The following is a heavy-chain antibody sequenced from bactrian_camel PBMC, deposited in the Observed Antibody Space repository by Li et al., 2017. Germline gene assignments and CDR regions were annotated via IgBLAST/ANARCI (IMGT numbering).Heavy chain of an antibody. CDR2: IYTGGGRT. V-gene: IGHV3S63*01. CDR3: AADLRQKSCLWVATIPPIRVYNY. D-gene: IGHD2*01. Sequence: VQLVESGGGLVQAGGSLRLSCTASGFNFADYAMGWFRQAPGKEREGVASIYTGGGRTYYANSVKGRFTISQDNAKNTVYLQMSSLKPEDTAMYYCAADLRQKSCLWVATIPPIRVYNYWGQ. J-gene: IGHJ4*01. CDR1: GFNFADYA.